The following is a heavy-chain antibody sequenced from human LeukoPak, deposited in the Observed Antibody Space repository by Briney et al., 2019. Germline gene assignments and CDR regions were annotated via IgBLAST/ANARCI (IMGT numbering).Heavy chain of an antibody. J-gene: IGHJ5*02. D-gene: IGHD3-22*01. CDR1: GFTFTNHW. CDR2: ISKDGITS. Sequence: GGSLRLSCEASGFTFTNHWMHWVRQAPGKGLVWISTISKDGITSIYADSVRGRLTVSRDNAKNTLYLQMNSLRVDDTAVYYCARDYYMGIVDQWGQGTRVTVSS. CDR3: ARDYYMGIVDQ. V-gene: IGHV3-74*01.